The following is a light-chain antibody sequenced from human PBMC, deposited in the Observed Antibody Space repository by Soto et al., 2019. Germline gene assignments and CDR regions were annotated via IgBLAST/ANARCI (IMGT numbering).Light chain of an antibody. CDR3: QQYYSTRT. J-gene: IGKJ1*01. Sequence: DIVMTQSPDSLAVSLGERATINCKSSQSVLYSSNNKNYLAWYQQKPGQPPKLLIYWASTRESGVPDRFSGSGSGTDFTLTISSLQAEDVAVYSCQQYYSTRTFGQGTKVEIK. CDR2: WAS. V-gene: IGKV4-1*01. CDR1: QSVLYSSNNKNY.